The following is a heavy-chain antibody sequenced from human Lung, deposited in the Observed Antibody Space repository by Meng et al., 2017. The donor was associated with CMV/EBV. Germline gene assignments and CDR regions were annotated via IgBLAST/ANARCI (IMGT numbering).Heavy chain of an antibody. CDR3: AKNGQGTSGWFYFDL. J-gene: IGHJ4*02. CDR2: IRYDGSNK. Sequence: GGSLRLXCAASGFSFSNYDMHWVRKAPGKGLEWVAIIRYDGSNKYNTDSVKGRFTISRDNSKNTLSLQMNSLGAEDTAVYYCAKNGQGTSGWFYFDLWGQGTLVTVSS. V-gene: IGHV3-30*02. CDR1: GFSFSNYD. D-gene: IGHD6-19*01.